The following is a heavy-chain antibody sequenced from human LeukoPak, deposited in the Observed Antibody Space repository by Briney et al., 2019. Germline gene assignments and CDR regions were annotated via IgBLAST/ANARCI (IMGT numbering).Heavy chain of an antibody. V-gene: IGHV4-31*03. J-gene: IGHJ4*02. Sequence: SETLSLTCTVSGGSFSSGGYYWSWIRQHPGKGLEWIGYIFYSGTTYYNPSLKSRVIISVDASKNRFSLRLSSVTAADTAVYYCARGPHDYGDLYYFDYWGQGTLVTVSS. CDR1: GGSFSSGGYY. D-gene: IGHD4-17*01. CDR2: IFYSGTT. CDR3: ARGPHDYGDLYYFDY.